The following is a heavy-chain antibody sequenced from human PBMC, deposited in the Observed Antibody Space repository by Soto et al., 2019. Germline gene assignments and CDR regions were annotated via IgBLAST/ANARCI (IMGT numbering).Heavy chain of an antibody. D-gene: IGHD2-2*01. CDR2: TYYRSKWYN. CDR1: GDSVSSNSAA. CDR3: ARDEYCSSTSCQNGYYYYGMDV. Sequence: SQTLSLTCAISGDSVSSNSAAWNWIRQSPSRGLEWLGRTYYRSKWYNDYAVSVKSRITINPDTSKNQFSLQLNSVTPEDTAVYYCARDEYCSSTSCQNGYYYYGMDVWGQGTTVTVSS. J-gene: IGHJ6*02. V-gene: IGHV6-1*01.